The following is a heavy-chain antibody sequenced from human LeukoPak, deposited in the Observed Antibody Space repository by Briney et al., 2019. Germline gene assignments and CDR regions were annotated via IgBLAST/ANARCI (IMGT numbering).Heavy chain of an antibody. CDR2: IYSSGST. CDR1: GGSISSSYYY. D-gene: IGHD3-10*01. Sequence: PSETLSLTCTVSGGSISSSYYYWGWIRQPPGKGLEWIGSIYSSGSTYYNPSLKSRVTISVDTSKNQFSLKLSSVTAADTAMYYCAKSGGYWFDPWGQGTLVTISS. V-gene: IGHV4-39*07. CDR3: AKSGGYWFDP. J-gene: IGHJ5*02.